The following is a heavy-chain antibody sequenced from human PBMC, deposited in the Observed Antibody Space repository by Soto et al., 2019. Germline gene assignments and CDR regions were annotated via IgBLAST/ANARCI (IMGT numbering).Heavy chain of an antibody. J-gene: IGHJ4*02. CDR2: ISGSGGST. CDR1: GFTFSSYA. Sequence: GGSLRLSCAASGFTFSSYAMSWVRQAPGKGLEWVSAISGSGGSTYYADSVKGRFTISRDNSKNTLYLQMNSLRAEDTAVYSCAKEFALPRIAAAGTGGGWGQGTLVTVS. V-gene: IGHV3-23*01. CDR3: AKEFALPRIAAAGTGGG. D-gene: IGHD6-13*01.